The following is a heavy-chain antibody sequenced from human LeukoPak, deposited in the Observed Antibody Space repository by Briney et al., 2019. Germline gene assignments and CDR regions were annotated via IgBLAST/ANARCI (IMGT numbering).Heavy chain of an antibody. V-gene: IGHV3-23*01. CDR2: ISGSGGST. D-gene: IGHD3-22*01. CDR3: VKHLSQYDSSGYYYFDY. Sequence: GGSLRLSCAASGFTFSSYGMSWVRQAPGKGLEWVSAISGSGGSTYYADSVKGRFTISRDNSKNTLFLQMNSLRVEDTAVYHCVKHLSQYDSSGYYYFDYWGQGTLVTVSS. CDR1: GFTFSSYG. J-gene: IGHJ4*02.